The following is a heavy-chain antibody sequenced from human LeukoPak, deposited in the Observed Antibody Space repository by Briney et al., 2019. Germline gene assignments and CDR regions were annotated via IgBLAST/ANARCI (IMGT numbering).Heavy chain of an antibody. D-gene: IGHD3-10*01. V-gene: IGHV4-4*07. CDR2: IYISGSGST. CDR1: GGSISSYY. Sequence: TSETLSLTCTVSGGSISSYYWSWIRQPAGKGLEWIGRIYISGSGSTNYNPSLKSRVTVSVDMSTRQISLKLSSVTAADTAVYYCARAVGGDGSGSLWGPGTLVTVSS. J-gene: IGHJ4*02. CDR3: ARAVGGDGSGSL.